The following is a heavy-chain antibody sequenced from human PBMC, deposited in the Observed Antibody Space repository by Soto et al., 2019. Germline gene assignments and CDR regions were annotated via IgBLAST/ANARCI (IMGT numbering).Heavy chain of an antibody. V-gene: IGHV2-70*04. CDR3: ASWGYSGSYLSFY. J-gene: IGHJ4*02. CDR2: IDWDDDK. Sequence: SGPTLVNPTQTLTLTCTFSGFSLSTSGMRVSWIRQPPGKALEWLARIDWDDDKFYSTSLKTRLTISKDTSKNQVVLTMTNMGPVDTATYYCASWGYSGSYLSFYWGQGTLVTVSS. D-gene: IGHD1-26*01. CDR1: GFSLSTSGMR.